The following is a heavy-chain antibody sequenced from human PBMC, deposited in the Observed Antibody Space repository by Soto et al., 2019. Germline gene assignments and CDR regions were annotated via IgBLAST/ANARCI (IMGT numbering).Heavy chain of an antibody. V-gene: IGHV3-21*01. J-gene: IGHJ6*02. D-gene: IGHD3-9*01. CDR1: GFTFSSYS. Sequence: GGSLRLSCAASGFTFSSYSMNWVRQAPGKGLEWVSSISSSSSYIYYADSVKGRFTISRDNAKNSLYLQMNSLRAEDTAVYYCAREELRYFDCLLSGSYHGYYYYYGMDVWGQGTTVTVSS. CDR2: ISSSSSYI. CDR3: AREELRYFDCLLSGSYHGYYYYYGMDV.